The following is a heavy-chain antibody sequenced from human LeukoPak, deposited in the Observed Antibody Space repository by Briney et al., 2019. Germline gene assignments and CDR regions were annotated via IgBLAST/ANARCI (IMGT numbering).Heavy chain of an antibody. CDR2: INHSGST. CDR3: ARGSIYATEIH. V-gene: IGHV4-34*01. J-gene: IGHJ4*02. CDR1: GGSFSGYY. Sequence: SETLSLTCAVSGGSFSGYYWSWIRHPPGKGLEWIGEINHSGSTNYNPSLTSRVTISVDTSKNQFSLKLSSVTAADTAVYYCARGSIYATEIHWGQGTLVTVSS. D-gene: IGHD3-16*01.